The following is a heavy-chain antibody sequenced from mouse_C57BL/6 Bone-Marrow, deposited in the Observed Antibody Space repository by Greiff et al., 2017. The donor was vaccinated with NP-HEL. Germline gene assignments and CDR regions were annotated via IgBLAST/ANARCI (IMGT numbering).Heavy chain of an antibody. CDR2: IDPSDSYT. CDR3: ASPYDYDVWFAY. V-gene: IGHV1-50*01. D-gene: IGHD2-4*01. J-gene: IGHJ3*01. CDR1: GYTFTSYW. Sequence: QVQLQQPGAELVKPGASVKLSCKASGYTFTSYWMQWVKQRPGQGLEWIGEIDPSDSYTNYNQKFKGKATLTVDTSSSTAYMQLSSLTAEDSAVYYCASPYDYDVWFAYWGQGTLVTVSA.